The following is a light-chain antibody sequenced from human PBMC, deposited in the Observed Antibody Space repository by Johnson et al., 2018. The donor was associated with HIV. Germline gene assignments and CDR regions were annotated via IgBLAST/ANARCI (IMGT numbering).Light chain of an antibody. CDR1: SSNIGNNY. Sequence: QSVLTQPPSVSAPPRQKVTISCSGSSSNIGNNYVSWYQQLPGTAPKLLIYENTKRPSGIPDRFSGSKSGTSATLAITGLQTGDEADYYCGTWDSSLSAYVFGTGTKVTVL. J-gene: IGLJ1*01. V-gene: IGLV1-51*02. CDR3: GTWDSSLSAYV. CDR2: ENT.